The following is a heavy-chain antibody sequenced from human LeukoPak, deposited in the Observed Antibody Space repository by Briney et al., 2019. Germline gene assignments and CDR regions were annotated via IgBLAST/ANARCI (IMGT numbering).Heavy chain of an antibody. CDR3: ARDLFDY. Sequence: GGSLRLSCAASGFTFSNFAMSWVRQAPGKGLEWVANIKSDGSDRYYVDSVKGRFTISRDNAKDSLYLQMNSPRAEDTAVYYCARDLFDYWGQGTLVTVSS. CDR1: GFTFSNFA. CDR2: IKSDGSDR. J-gene: IGHJ4*02. V-gene: IGHV3-7*01.